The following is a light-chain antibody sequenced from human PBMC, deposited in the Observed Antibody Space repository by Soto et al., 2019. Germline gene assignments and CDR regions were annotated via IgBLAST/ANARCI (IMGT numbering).Light chain of an antibody. J-gene: IGLJ1*01. CDR2: SNN. CDR1: SSNIGSNY. V-gene: IGLV1-47*01. CDR3: AAWDDSLSGYV. Sequence: QAVVTQPPSASGTPGQRVTISCSGSSSNIGSNYVCWYQQLPGTAPKLLIYSNNQRPSGVPDRFSGSKSGTSASLAISGLRFDDEADYYCAAWDDSLSGYVFGPGTKVTVL.